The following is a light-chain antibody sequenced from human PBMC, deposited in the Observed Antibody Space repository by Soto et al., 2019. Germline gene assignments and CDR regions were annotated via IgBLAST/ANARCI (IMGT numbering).Light chain of an antibody. CDR2: GAS. J-gene: IGKJ1*01. Sequence: EIVMTQSPATLSVSPGERATLSCRASQSVSSSLAWYQQKPGQAPRLLIFGASTRATGIPVRFSGSGSGTEFTLTINSLQSEDFAIYYCQQYNNWPRTCGQGTKVDIK. V-gene: IGKV3-15*01. CDR3: QQYNNWPRT. CDR1: QSVSSS.